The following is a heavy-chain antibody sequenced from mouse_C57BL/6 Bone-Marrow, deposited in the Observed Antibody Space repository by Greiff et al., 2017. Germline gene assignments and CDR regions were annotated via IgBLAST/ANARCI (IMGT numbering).Heavy chain of an antibody. J-gene: IGHJ3*01. D-gene: IGHD2-4*01. Sequence: EVQGVESGGDLVKPGGSLKLSCAASGFTFSSYGMSWVRQTPDKRLEWVATISSGGSYTYYPDSVKGRFTISRDNAKNTLYLQMSSLKSEDTAMYYCARHGSSMIPFAYWGQGTLVTVSA. CDR1: GFTFSSYG. CDR2: ISSGGSYT. V-gene: IGHV5-6*01. CDR3: ARHGSSMIPFAY.